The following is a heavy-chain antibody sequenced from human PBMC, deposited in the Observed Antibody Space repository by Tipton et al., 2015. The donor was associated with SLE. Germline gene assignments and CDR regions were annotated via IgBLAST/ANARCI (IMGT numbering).Heavy chain of an antibody. CDR3: ARDADYSKVLDY. D-gene: IGHD4-11*01. V-gene: IGHV4-61*02. CDR1: GGSISSGSYY. CDR2: IYTSGST. Sequence: LRLSCTVSGGSISSGSYYWSWIRQPAGKGLEWIGRIYTSGSTNYNPSLKSRVTISVDTSKNQFSPKLSSVTAADTAVYYCARDADYSKVLDYWGQGTLVTVSS. J-gene: IGHJ4*02.